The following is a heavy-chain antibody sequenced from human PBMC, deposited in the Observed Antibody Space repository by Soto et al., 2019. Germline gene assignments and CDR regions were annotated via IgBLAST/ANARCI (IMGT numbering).Heavy chain of an antibody. CDR2: IFYRGNT. CDR3: TRHAIIPKLRYGMDV. Sequence: PSETLSLTCAVYGGSISGYYWSWIRQPPGGGLEWIGYIFYRGNTLYTPSLQSRVAISVDTSKNQFSLRLSSVTAADTAVYYCTRHAIIPKLRYGMDVWGQGATVTVSS. CDR1: GGSISGYY. J-gene: IGHJ6*02. V-gene: IGHV4-59*01. D-gene: IGHD2-15*01.